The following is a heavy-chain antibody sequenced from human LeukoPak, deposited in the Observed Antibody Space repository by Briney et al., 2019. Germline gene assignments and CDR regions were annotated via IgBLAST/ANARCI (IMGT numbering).Heavy chain of an antibody. V-gene: IGHV4-59*12. CDR2: IYYSGKV. J-gene: IGHJ5*02. CDR1: GGSISGYY. D-gene: IGHD6-19*01. CDR3: ARGLYSGWYGELDP. Sequence: SETLSLTCTVSGGSISGYYWSWIRQSPGKGLEWIGCIYYSGKVNYNPSLKSRVTISIDTSKNQFSLRVNSVTAADTAVYYCARGLYSGWYGELDPWGQGTLVTVSS.